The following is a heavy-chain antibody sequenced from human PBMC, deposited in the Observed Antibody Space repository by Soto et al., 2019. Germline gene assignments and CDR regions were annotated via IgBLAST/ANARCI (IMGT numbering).Heavy chain of an antibody. J-gene: IGHJ4*02. V-gene: IGHV4-34*01. D-gene: IGHD2-15*01. CDR2: INHSGST. CDR1: GGSFSGYY. Sequence: QVQLQQWGAGLLKPSETLSLTCAVYGGSFSGYYWSWIRQPPGKGLEWIGEINHSGSTNYNPSLKSRVPISVDTSKNQFSLKLSSVTAADTAVYYCARDCSGGSCYGFADDYWGQGTLVTVSS. CDR3: ARDCSGGSCYGFADDY.